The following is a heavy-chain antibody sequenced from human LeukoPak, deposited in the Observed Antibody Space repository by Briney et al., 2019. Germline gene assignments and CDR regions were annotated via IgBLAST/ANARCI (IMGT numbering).Heavy chain of an antibody. D-gene: IGHD2-2*01. J-gene: IGHJ6*02. CDR3: AREGGDFEVPAAGSNYDYGMDV. CDR1: GYTFTGYY. CDR2: INPNSGGT. V-gene: IGHV1-2*02. Sequence: GASVKVSCKASGYTFTGYYMHWVRQAPGQGLEWMGWINPNSGGTNYAQKFQGRVTMTRDTSISTAYMELSRLRSDDTPVYYCAREGGDFEVPAAGSNYDYGMDVWGQGTTVTVSS.